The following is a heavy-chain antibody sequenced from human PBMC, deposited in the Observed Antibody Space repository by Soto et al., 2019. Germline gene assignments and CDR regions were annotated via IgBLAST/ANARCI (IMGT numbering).Heavy chain of an antibody. V-gene: IGHV4-31*03. CDR3: ARDQGRYSSSRSYRYNWFDP. Sequence: SETLSLTCTVSGGSISSGGYYWSWIRQHPGKGLEWIGYIYYSGSTYYNPSLKSRVTISVDTSKNQFSLKLSSVTAADTAVYYCARDQGRYSSSRSYRYNWFDPWGQGTLVTVSS. D-gene: IGHD6-13*01. J-gene: IGHJ5*02. CDR1: GGSISSGGYY. CDR2: IYYSGST.